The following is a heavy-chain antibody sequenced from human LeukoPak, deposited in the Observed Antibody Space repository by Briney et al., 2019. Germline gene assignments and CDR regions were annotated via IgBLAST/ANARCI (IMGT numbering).Heavy chain of an antibody. CDR3: ARDSSSWLSDY. V-gene: IGHV3-21*01. J-gene: IGHJ4*02. D-gene: IGHD6-13*01. CDR2: ISSSSSYI. Sequence: RPGGSLRLSCAASGFTFSSYWMNWDRQAPGKGLEWVSSISSSSSYIYYADSVKGRFTISRDNAKNSLYLQTNSLRAEDTAVYYCARDSSSWLSDYWGQGTLVTVSS. CDR1: GFTFSSYW.